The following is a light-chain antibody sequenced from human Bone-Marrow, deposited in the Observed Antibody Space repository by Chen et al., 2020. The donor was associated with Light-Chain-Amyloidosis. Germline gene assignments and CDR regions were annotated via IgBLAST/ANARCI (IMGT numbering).Light chain of an antibody. CDR1: NIGSTS. V-gene: IGLV3-21*02. CDR2: DVS. Sequence: SYVLTQPSSVSVAPGQTATIACGGNNIGSTSVHWYQHTPGQAPLLVVYDVSDRPSGIPERLSGSNSGNTATLTISRVEAGDEADYYCQVWDRSSDRPVFGGGTKLTVL. J-gene: IGLJ3*02. CDR3: QVWDRSSDRPV.